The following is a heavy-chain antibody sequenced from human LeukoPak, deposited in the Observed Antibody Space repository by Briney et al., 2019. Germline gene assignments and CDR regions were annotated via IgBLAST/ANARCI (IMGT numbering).Heavy chain of an antibody. CDR2: SGSGGST. J-gene: IGHJ4*02. CDR3: AKDRHVGSHNY. CDR1: GFTFSSYA. D-gene: IGHD1-26*01. Sequence: PGGSLRLSCAASGFTFSSYAMTWVRQAPGKGLEWVSVSGSGGSTYYADSVQGRFTISRDNSKNTVYLQMNSLRAEDTAVYYCAKDRHVGSHNYWGQGAQVTVSS. V-gene: IGHV3-23*01.